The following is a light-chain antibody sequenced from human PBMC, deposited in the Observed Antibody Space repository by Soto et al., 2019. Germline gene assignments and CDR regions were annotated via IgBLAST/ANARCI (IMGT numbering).Light chain of an antibody. CDR1: QSVSSSY. CDR2: DAS. J-gene: IGKJ2*01. Sequence: EIVLTQSPGTLSLSPGERATLSCRASQSVSSSYLAWYQQKPGQAPRLLMYDASGRATDIPERFSGSGSGTDFTLTISRLEPEDFAVYYCQHYGSSPPKYTFGQGTKLEIK. V-gene: IGKV3-20*01. CDR3: QHYGSSPPKYT.